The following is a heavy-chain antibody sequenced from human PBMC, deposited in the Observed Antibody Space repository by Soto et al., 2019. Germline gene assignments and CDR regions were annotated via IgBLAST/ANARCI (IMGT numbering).Heavy chain of an antibody. CDR3: ATMTTVTTSWFDP. CDR1: GFTFTIFA. CDR2: ISGSGGST. D-gene: IGHD4-17*01. Sequence: PVGSLRLSCAASGFTFTIFAMSWARQAPGKGLEWVSAISGSGGSTYYADSVKGRFTISRDNSKNTLYLQMNSLRAEDTAVYYCATMTTVTTSWFDPWGQGTLVAVSS. J-gene: IGHJ5*02. V-gene: IGHV3-23*01.